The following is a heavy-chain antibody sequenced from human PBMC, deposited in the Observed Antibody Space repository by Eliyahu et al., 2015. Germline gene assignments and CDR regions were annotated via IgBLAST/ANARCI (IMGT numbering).Heavy chain of an antibody. CDR3: ASSTGYLHYGMDV. CDR1: GGFXFSSYS. D-gene: IGHD3-9*01. CDR2: ISSSSSNI. Sequence: EVQLVESGGGLVKPGGSLRLSCAASGGFXFSSYSMNWVRQAPGKGLEWVSSISSSSSNIYYADSVKGRFTISRDNAKNSLYLQMNSLRAEDTAVYYCASSTGYLHYGMDVWGQGTTVTVSS. V-gene: IGHV3-21*01. J-gene: IGHJ6*02.